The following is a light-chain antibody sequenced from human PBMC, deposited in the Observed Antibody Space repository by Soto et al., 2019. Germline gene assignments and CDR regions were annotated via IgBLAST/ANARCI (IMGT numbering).Light chain of an antibody. CDR2: SAS. CDR1: QSISSW. CDR3: QQTSSTPT. J-gene: IGKJ1*01. Sequence: DIQMTQSPSTLSASVVDRVTITGRASQSISSWLAWYQQKPGKAPNLLIYSASILESGVPSRFSGSGSGTDFTLTISSLQPEDFATYYCQQTSSTPTFGQGTKVDIK. V-gene: IGKV1-5*01.